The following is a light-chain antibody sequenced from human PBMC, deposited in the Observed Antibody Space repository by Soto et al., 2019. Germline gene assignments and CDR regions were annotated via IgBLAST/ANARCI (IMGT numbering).Light chain of an antibody. CDR1: SGHSTYA. V-gene: IGLV4-69*01. J-gene: IGLJ2*01. Sequence: QLVLTQSPSASASLGASVKLTCTLSSGHSTYAIEWHQQQPEKGPRYLMKLNSNGSHSKGDGIPDRFSGSSSGAERYLTFSSLQSEDEADYYCQTWGTGTVVFGGGTKLTVL. CDR3: QTWGTGTVV. CDR2: LNSNGSH.